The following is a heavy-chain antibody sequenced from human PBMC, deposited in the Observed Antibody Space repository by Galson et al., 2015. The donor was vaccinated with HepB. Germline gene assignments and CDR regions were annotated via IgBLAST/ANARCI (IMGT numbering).Heavy chain of an antibody. CDR1: GYGFPSYW. Sequence: QSGAEVKKPGESLRISCKGSGYGFPSYWISWVRQMPGKGLEWMGRIDPSDFYTNYSQSFQGHVTISADKAISTAYLQWISLKASDTAMYYCAREEQHYYDSSGLSHRNDYWGQGTLVTVSS. J-gene: IGHJ4*02. CDR2: IDPSDFYT. V-gene: IGHV5-10-1*01. CDR3: AREEQHYYDSSGLSHRNDY. D-gene: IGHD3-22*01.